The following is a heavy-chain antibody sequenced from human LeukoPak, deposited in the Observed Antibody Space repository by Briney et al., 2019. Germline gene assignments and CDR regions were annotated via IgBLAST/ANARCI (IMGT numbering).Heavy chain of an antibody. CDR1: GFTFTIYR. CDR2: ISSSISYT. D-gene: IGHD3-22*01. CDR3: ARREAFYDSDGYFEGDGFDI. V-gene: IGHV3-21*01. Sequence: GGSLTLSCAPSGFTFTIYRMEWVRQAPGKGLEWVLSISSSISYTYYADTVKGRFTISRDNAKNSLYLQMNSLRAEDTAVYYCARREAFYDSDGYFEGDGFDIWGQGTMVTVSS. J-gene: IGHJ3*02.